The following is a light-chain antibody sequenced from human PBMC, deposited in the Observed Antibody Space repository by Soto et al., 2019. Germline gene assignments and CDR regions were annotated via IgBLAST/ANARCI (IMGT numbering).Light chain of an antibody. J-gene: IGKJ4*01. CDR3: QQFNDFPLT. V-gene: IGKV1D-13*01. CDR1: QDISSA. CDR2: DAS. Sequence: IQLTQSPSSLSASVGDRVTITCRAGQDISSALAWYQQKPGKAPKLLLYDASSLDAGVPSRFSGSGSGTDFTLSITSLRPEDYATYYCQQFNDFPLTFGGGTKVQIK.